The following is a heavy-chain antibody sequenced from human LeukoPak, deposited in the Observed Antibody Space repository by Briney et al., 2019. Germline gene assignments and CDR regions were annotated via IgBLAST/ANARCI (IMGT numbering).Heavy chain of an antibody. CDR2: IGYDGSKI. CDR3: ARDLVTRGGDYFDY. D-gene: IGHD4-23*01. CDR1: GITFSRSG. V-gene: IGHV3-30*02. J-gene: IGHJ4*02. Sequence: PGGSLRVSCAASGITFSRSGMHWVRQAPGKGLEWVTFIGYDGSKIYYADSVKGRFTISRDNSKNTLYLQMNSLRAEDTAVYYCARDLVTRGGDYFDYWGQGTLVTVSS.